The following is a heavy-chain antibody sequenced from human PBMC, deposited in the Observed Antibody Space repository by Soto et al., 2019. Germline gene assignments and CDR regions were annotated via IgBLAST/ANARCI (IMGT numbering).Heavy chain of an antibody. CDR2: ISWDGGST. Sequence: GGSLRLSCAASGCTFDDYTMHWVRQAPGKGLEWVSLISWDGGSTYYADSVKGRFTISRDNSKNSLYLQMNSLRTEDTALYYCAKDYMVRGVGNWFDPWGQGTLVTVSS. V-gene: IGHV3-43*01. CDR3: AKDYMVRGVGNWFDP. CDR1: GCTFDDYT. D-gene: IGHD3-10*01. J-gene: IGHJ5*02.